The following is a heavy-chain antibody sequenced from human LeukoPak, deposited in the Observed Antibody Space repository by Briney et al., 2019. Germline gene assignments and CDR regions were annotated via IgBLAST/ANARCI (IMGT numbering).Heavy chain of an antibody. J-gene: IGHJ4*02. Sequence: SETLSLTCTVSGGSISSYYWSWIRQPAGKGLEWIGRIYTSGSTKYNPSLKSRVTISVDPSKNQFSLKLTSVSAADTAVYYCARGRGQWLPEFDYWGQGTLVTVSS. D-gene: IGHD6-19*01. CDR2: IYTSGST. V-gene: IGHV4-4*07. CDR3: ARGRGQWLPEFDY. CDR1: GGSISSYY.